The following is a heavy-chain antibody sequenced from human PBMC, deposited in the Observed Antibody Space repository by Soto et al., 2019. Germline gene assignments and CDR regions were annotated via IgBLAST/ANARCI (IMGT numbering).Heavy chain of an antibody. CDR3: ARGDMVRGVTQFDY. D-gene: IGHD3-10*01. J-gene: IGHJ4*02. Sequence: QVQLQESGPGLVKPSQTLSLTCTVSGGSISSGGYYWSWIRQHPGKGLEWIGYLYYSGSTYYNPSLKSRVNISVDTSKHQFSLKLSSVTAADTAVYYCARGDMVRGVTQFDYWGQGTLVTVSS. CDR2: LYYSGST. CDR1: GGSISSGGYY. V-gene: IGHV4-31*03.